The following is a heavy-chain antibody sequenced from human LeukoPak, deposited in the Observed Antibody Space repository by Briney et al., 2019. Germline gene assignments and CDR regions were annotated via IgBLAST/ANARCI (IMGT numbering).Heavy chain of an antibody. J-gene: IGHJ2*01. CDR3: AKVGHCTNGVCPYWYFDL. CDR2: IRYDGSNK. D-gene: IGHD2-8*01. V-gene: IGHV3-30*02. Sequence: GGSLRLSCAASGFTFSSYSMNWVRQAPGKGLEWVAFIRYDGSNKYYADSVKGRFTISRDNSKNTLYLQMNSLRAEDTAVYYCAKVGHCTNGVCPYWYFDLWGRGTLVTVSS. CDR1: GFTFSSYS.